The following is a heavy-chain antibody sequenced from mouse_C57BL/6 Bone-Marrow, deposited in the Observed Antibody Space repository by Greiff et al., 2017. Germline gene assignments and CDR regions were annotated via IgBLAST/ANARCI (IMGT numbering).Heavy chain of an antibody. CDR2: IDPSDSYT. CDR1: GYTFTSYW. V-gene: IGHV1-50*01. CDR3: ARGSIGYYAMDY. Sequence: QVQLQQPGAELVKPGASVKLSCKASGYTFTSYWMQWVKQRPGQGLEWIGEIDPSDSYTNYNQKFKGKATLTVDTSSSTAYMQLSSLTSEDSAVYYCARGSIGYYAMDYWGQGTSVTVSS. J-gene: IGHJ4*01. D-gene: IGHD2-10*02.